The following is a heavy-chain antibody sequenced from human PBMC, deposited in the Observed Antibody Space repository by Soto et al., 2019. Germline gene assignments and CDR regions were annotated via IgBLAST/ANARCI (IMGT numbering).Heavy chain of an antibody. CDR3: ARSQSGDYEGCGY. CDR1: GYTFTNYG. Sequence: QVQLVQSGAEVKKPGASVKVSCKASGYTFTNYGINWVRQAPGQGLEWMGWISASNGNTNYAQRVQGRVTMTTDTSASTAYMELRSLRSDDTAVYYCARSQSGDYEGCGYWGQGTLVTVSS. CDR2: ISASNGNT. J-gene: IGHJ4*02. D-gene: IGHD4-17*01. V-gene: IGHV1-18*01.